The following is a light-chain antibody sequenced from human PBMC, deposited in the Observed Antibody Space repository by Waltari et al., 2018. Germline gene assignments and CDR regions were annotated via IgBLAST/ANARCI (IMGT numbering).Light chain of an antibody. CDR1: QTVSSFY. CDR2: SAT. J-gene: IGKJ1*01. Sequence: VLTQSPGTLSLSPGERATLSCRASQTVSSFYLAWYQQKPGQAHRPLIYSATSRATGIPDRFSGSGFGTDFTLTISRLEPEDFAVYYCQQYGSSPRTFGQGTKVEIK. V-gene: IGKV3-20*01. CDR3: QQYGSSPRT.